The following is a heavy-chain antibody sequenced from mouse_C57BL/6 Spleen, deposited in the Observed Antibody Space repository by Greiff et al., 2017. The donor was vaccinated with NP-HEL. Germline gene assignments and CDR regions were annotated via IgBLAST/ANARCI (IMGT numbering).Heavy chain of an antibody. CDR2: IYPGDGDT. D-gene: IGHD2-3*01. J-gene: IGHJ3*01. Sequence: QVQLQQSGPELVKPGASVKISCKASGYAFSSSWMNWVKQRPGKGLEWIGRIYPGDGDTNYNGKFKGKATLTADKSSSTAYMQLSSLTSEVSAVYFCARSIPYDPFAYWGQGTLVTVSA. V-gene: IGHV1-82*01. CDR1: GYAFSSSW. CDR3: ARSIPYDPFAY.